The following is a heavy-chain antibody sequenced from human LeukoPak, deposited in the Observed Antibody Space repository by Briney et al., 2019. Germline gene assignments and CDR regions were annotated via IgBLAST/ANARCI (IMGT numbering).Heavy chain of an antibody. D-gene: IGHD4/OR15-4a*01. CDR3: ARGGYGAHMG. Sequence: GGSLRLSCAASGFTFTTYTMNWVRQAPGKGLEWVSSISRNTNYINYADSVRGRFTISRDNAKNSVYMQMNSLRVEDTAVYYCARGGYGAHMGWGQGTLVTVSS. CDR1: GFTFTTYT. V-gene: IGHV3-21*01. CDR2: ISRNTNYI. J-gene: IGHJ4*02.